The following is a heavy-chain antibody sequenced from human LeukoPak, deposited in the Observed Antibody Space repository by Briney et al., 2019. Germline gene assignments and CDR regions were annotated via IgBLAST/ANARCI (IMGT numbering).Heavy chain of an antibody. D-gene: IGHD3-16*01. J-gene: IGHJ4*02. V-gene: IGHV1-8*01. CDR3: AKDFLGDSGPGN. CDR1: GYTFTSYD. CDR2: MNPNSGNT. Sequence: ASVKVSCKASGYTFTSYDINWVRQATGQGLEWMGWMNPNSGNTGYAQKFQGRVTMTRNTSISTAYMELSSLRSEDTAVYYCAKDFLGDSGPGNWGQGTLVTVSS.